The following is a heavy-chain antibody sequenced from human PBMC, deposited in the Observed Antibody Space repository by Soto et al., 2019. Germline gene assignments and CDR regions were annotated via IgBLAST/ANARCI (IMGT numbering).Heavy chain of an antibody. CDR3: ARDVGLQHDTGYYDFWSGKNNWFDP. V-gene: IGHV4-59*11. J-gene: IGHJ5*02. D-gene: IGHD3-3*01. CDR2: ISYSGST. Sequence: KPSETRSLTCTVSGGSISCHYWSWIRQPPGKGLQYIGYISYSGSTNYNPSLKSRVTISVDTSNNQFSLRLSSVTAADTAVYYCARDVGLQHDTGYYDFWSGKNNWFDPWGQGILVTVSS. CDR1: GGSISCHY.